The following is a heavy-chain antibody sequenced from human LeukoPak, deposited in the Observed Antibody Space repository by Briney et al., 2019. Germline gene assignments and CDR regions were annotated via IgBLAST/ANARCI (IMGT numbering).Heavy chain of an antibody. V-gene: IGHV1-69*04. CDR3: ARDGGSYRLDY. J-gene: IGHJ4*02. Sequence: ASVKVSCKASGGTFISYAISWVRQAPGQGLEWMGRIIPILGIANYAQKFQGRVTITADKSTSTAYMELSSLRSEDTAVYYCARDGGSYRLDYWGQGTLVTVSS. CDR2: IIPILGIA. D-gene: IGHD1-26*01. CDR1: GGTFISYA.